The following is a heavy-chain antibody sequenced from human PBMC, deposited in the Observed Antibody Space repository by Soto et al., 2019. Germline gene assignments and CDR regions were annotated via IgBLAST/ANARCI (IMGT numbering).Heavy chain of an antibody. D-gene: IGHD3-9*01. V-gene: IGHV5-51*01. J-gene: IGHJ3*02. CDR1: GYSFTNYW. CDR3: ARAAYYDILTGYYQPPGAFDI. Sequence: GGSLKISCQGSGYSFTNYWIGWVRQMPGKGMEGKGIIYPGDSDTRYSPSFQGQVTISADKSISTAYLQWSSLKASDTAMYYCARAAYYDILTGYYQPPGAFDIWGQGTMVTVSS. CDR2: IYPGDSDT.